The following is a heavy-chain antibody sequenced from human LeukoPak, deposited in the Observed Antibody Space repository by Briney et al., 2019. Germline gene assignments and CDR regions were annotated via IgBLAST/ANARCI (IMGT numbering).Heavy chain of an antibody. CDR2: MNPNSGNT. CDR1: GYTFTSYD. J-gene: IGHJ4*02. CDR3: TRRYCSGGSCYAMVEDY. Sequence: PGASVKVSCKASGYTFTSYDINWVRQATGQGLEWMGWMNPNSGNTGYAQKFQGRVTMTRNTSISTAYMELSSLRSEDTAVYYCTRRYCSGGSCYAMVEDYWGQGTLVTVPS. V-gene: IGHV1-8*01. D-gene: IGHD2-15*01.